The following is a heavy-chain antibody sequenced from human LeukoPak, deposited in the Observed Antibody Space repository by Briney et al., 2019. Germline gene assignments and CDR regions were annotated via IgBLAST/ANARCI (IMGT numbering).Heavy chain of an antibody. CDR2: ISGSGGST. CDR3: ARDSNWAFDI. V-gene: IGHV3-23*01. CDR1: GFTFSSYA. Sequence: GGSLRLSCAASGFTFSSYAMSWVRQAPGKGLEWVSAISGSGGSTYYADSVKGRFTISRDNSKNTLQMNSLRDEDTAVYYCARDSNWAFDIWGQGTM. J-gene: IGHJ3*02.